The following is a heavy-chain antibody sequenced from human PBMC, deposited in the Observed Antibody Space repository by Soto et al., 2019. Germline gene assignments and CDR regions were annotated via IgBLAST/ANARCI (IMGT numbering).Heavy chain of an antibody. D-gene: IGHD6-13*01. J-gene: IGHJ6*02. CDR1: GFTFDSCV. CDR3: AKDPPSERMQPDYGMDV. CDR2: ISGSGRYT. V-gene: IGHV3-23*01. Sequence: PGGSLRLSCAASGFTFDSCVMSWVRQAPGKGLEWLSLISGSGRYTDNADSVKGRFTLSRDNSKNTLYLQMTSLRVEDTAVYYCAKDPPSERMQPDYGMDVWGQGTTVTVSS.